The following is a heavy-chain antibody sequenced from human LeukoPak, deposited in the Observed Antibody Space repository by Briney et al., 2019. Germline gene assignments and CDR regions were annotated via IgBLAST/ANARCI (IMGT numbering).Heavy chain of an antibody. D-gene: IGHD2-8*01. J-gene: IGHJ5*02. CDR1: GGSISSYY. CDR3: AREGRGCTNGVCYLWFDP. V-gene: IGHV4-59*01. CDR2: IYYSGST. Sequence: SETLSLTCTVSGGSISSYYGSWIRQPPGKGLEWIGYIYYSGSTNYNPSLKSRVAISVDTSKNQFSLKLSSVTAADTAVYYCAREGRGCTNGVCYLWFDPWGQGTLVTVSS.